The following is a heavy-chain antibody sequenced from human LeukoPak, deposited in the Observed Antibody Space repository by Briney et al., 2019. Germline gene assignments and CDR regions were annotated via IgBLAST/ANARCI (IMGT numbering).Heavy chain of an antibody. CDR3: TTSGTPFEY. D-gene: IGHD3-10*01. CDR1: GFTFNKAW. J-gene: IGHJ4*02. Sequence: GGSLRLSCEASGFTFNKAWMSWVRLAPGKGLEWVGRIKNKGDGGTTDYAAPVKGRFTVSRDDSKSTLYLQMNSLRTEDTAVYYCTTSGTPFEYWGQGTLVTVSS. CDR2: IKNKGDGGTT. V-gene: IGHV3-15*01.